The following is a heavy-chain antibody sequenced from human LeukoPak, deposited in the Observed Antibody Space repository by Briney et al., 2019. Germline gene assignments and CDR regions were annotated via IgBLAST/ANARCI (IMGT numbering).Heavy chain of an antibody. CDR3: ARETPRRGETRDGYR. V-gene: IGHV3-7*01. D-gene: IGHD5-24*01. Sequence: PGESLRLSCAASGFIFKKYWMNWVRQVPGKGLECLANIKEDGSETYCADSVKGRFTISRDNPKNLLFLQINSLKVEDTAVYYCARETPRRGETRDGYRWGQGTVVTVSS. CDR1: GFIFKKYW. J-gene: IGHJ4*02. CDR2: IKEDGSET.